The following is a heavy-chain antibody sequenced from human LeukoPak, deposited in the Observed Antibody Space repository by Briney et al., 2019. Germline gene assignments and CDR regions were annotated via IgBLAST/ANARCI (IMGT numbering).Heavy chain of an antibody. V-gene: IGHV3-30*03. D-gene: IGHD1-26*01. J-gene: IGHJ4*02. CDR1: GITFSSYG. CDR2: ISYDGSNT. Sequence: PGRSLRLSCAASGITFSSYGMHWVRQAPGKGLEWVAVISYDGSNTYYADSVKCRFTLSRDNSKNKLYLQMNSLRTEDTAVYYCARSYASYFDYWGQGTLVTVSS. CDR3: ARSYASYFDY.